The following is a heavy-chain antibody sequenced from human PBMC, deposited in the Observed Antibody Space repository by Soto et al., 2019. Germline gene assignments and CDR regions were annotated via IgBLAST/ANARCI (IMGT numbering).Heavy chain of an antibody. J-gene: IGHJ4*02. CDR2: ISSSSSYI. Sequence: GGSLRLSCAASGFTFSSYSMNWVRQAPGKGLEWVSSISSSSSYIYYADSVKGRFTISRDNAKNSLYLQMNSLRAEDTAVYYCARDRREYSSSWTHPLCYWGQGSLVTVSS. CDR3: ARDRREYSSSWTHPLCY. D-gene: IGHD6-13*01. CDR1: GFTFSSYS. V-gene: IGHV3-21*01.